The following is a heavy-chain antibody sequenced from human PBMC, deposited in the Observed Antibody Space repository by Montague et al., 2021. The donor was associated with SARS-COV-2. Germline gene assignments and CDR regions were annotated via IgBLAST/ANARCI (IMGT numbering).Heavy chain of an antibody. CDR1: GGSISSSSYY. Sequence: SETLSLTCTVSGGSISSSSYYWGWIRQPPGKGLEWIGSIYYSGSTYYNPSLKSRVTIYVDTSKNQFSLKLSSVTAAGTAVYYCVEIVGAADYWGQGTLVTVSS. CDR2: IYYSGST. D-gene: IGHD1-26*01. CDR3: VEIVGAADY. V-gene: IGHV4-39*01. J-gene: IGHJ4*02.